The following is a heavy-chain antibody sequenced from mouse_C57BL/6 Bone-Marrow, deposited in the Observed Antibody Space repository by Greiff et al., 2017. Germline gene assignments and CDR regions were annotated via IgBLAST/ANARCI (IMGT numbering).Heavy chain of an antibody. Sequence: EVMLVESGGGLVKPGGSLKLSCAASGFTFSSYAMSWVRQTPEKRLEWVATISDGGSYTYYPDNVKGRFTISRDNAKNNLYLQMSHLKSEDTAMYYCARGLFYAMDYWGQGTSVTVSS. CDR1: GFTFSSYA. CDR2: ISDGGSYT. CDR3: ARGLFYAMDY. J-gene: IGHJ4*01. V-gene: IGHV5-4*03. D-gene: IGHD3-1*01.